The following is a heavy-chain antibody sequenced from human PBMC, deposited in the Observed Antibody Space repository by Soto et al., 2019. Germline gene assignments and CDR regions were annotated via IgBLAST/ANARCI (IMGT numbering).Heavy chain of an antibody. CDR3: AKGPPSYGPELPRYGMDV. CDR1: GFTFSSYA. CDR2: ISGSGGST. D-gene: IGHD1-7*01. Sequence: GGSLRLSCAASGFTFSSYAMSWVRQAPGKGLEWVSAISGSGGSTYYADSVKGRFTISRDNSKNTLYLQMNSLRAEDTAVYYCAKGPPSYGPELPRYGMDVWGQGTTVTVSS. V-gene: IGHV3-23*01. J-gene: IGHJ6*02.